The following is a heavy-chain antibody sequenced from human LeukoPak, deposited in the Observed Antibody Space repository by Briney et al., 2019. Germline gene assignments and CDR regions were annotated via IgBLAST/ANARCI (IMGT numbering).Heavy chain of an antibody. CDR1: GLTFSSYW. CDR3: AKDPYWSEPPHY. CDR2: INSDGSTT. J-gene: IGHJ4*02. V-gene: IGHV3-74*01. D-gene: IGHD1-1*01. Sequence: GGSLRLSCAASGLTFSSYWMHWVRQAPGKGLVWVSRINSDGSTTTYADSVKGRFTISRDNAKNTLYLQMNSLRAEDTAVYYCAKDPYWSEPPHYWGQGTLVTVSS.